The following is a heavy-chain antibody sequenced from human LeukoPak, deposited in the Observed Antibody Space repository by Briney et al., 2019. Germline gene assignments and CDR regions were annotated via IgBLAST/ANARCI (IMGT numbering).Heavy chain of an antibody. J-gene: IGHJ4*02. Sequence: SSETLSLTCSVSGGSITSYYWSWIRQPAGKGLEYIGRIYMSGSTNYNPSLKSRVTTSVDTSKNHFSLKLTSVTAADTAVYYCARVECSGGSCYFDYWGQGTLVTVSS. D-gene: IGHD2-15*01. CDR3: ARVECSGGSCYFDY. CDR1: GGSITSYY. CDR2: IYMSGST. V-gene: IGHV4-4*07.